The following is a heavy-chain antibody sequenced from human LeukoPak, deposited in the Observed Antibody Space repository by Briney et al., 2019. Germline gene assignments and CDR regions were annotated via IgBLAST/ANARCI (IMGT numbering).Heavy chain of an antibody. V-gene: IGHV4-38-2*01. D-gene: IGHD3-22*01. CDR3: ASHYYASSGSLFDS. CDR2: VYLTGST. Sequence: SETLSLTCAVSGYSISSGYYWGWIRPPPGKGLEWIGSVYLTGSTYYHPSLKSRVTISLDTSKNHFSLRLTSVTAADTALYYCASHYYASSGSLFDSWGRGSLVTVSS. CDR1: GYSISSGYY. J-gene: IGHJ4*02.